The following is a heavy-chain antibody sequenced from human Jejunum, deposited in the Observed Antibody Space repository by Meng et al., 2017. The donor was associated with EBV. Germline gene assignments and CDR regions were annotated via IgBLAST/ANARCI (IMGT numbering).Heavy chain of an antibody. CDR2: IYWDDDK. CDR1: GFYISTSGVG. V-gene: IGHV2-5*02. J-gene: IGHJ4*02. Sequence: EEACQSMVNPTETLPTPCTIVGFYISTSGVGVVWIRQTPGKAPEWLELIYWDDDKRYSASLKSRVTITKDNSKTKVVLTMNNMDPVDTGTYFCADSPMRTSSSGYPRGFDYWGQGTLVTVSS. CDR3: ADSPMRTSSSGYPRGFDY. D-gene: IGHD5-12*01.